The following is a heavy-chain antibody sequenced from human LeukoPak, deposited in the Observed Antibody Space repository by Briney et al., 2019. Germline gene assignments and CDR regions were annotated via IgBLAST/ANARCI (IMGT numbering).Heavy chain of an antibody. Sequence: PGGSLRLSCAASGFTFSSYAMHWVRQAPGKGLEYVSAISSNGGSTYYANSVKGRFTISRDNSKNTLYLQMGSLRAEDMAVYYCAKDSPPYYGGNNHFDYWGQGTLVTVSS. CDR3: AKDSPPYYGGNNHFDY. V-gene: IGHV3-64*01. CDR2: ISSNGGST. CDR1: GFTFSSYA. J-gene: IGHJ4*02. D-gene: IGHD4-23*01.